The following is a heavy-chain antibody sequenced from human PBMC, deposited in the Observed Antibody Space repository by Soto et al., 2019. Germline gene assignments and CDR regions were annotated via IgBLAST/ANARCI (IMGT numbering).Heavy chain of an antibody. CDR1: GESFSGYY. D-gene: IGHD6-13*01. V-gene: IGHV4-34*01. J-gene: IGHJ4*02. Sequence: QVQLQQWGAGLLKPSETLSLTCAVYGESFSGYYWSWIRQPPGKGLEWIGQINHSGSTNYNPSLTSRVTLSVDTSKHQFSLKLSSVTAADTAVYYCARSYGSSWYMTFDYWGQGTLVTVSS. CDR3: ARSYGSSWYMTFDY. CDR2: INHSGST.